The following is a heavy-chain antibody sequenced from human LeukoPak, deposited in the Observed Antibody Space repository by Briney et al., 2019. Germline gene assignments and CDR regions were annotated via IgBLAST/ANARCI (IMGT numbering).Heavy chain of an antibody. J-gene: IGHJ3*02. Sequence: PGGSLRLSCAASGFTFDDYGMSWVRQAPGKGLEWVSGINWNGGSTGYADSVKGRFTISRDNAKNSLYLQMNSLRAEDTALYYCARGGGAYCGGDCWRAFDIWGQGTMVTVSS. D-gene: IGHD2-21*02. V-gene: IGHV3-20*04. CDR3: ARGGGAYCGGDCWRAFDI. CDR2: INWNGGST. CDR1: GFTFDDYG.